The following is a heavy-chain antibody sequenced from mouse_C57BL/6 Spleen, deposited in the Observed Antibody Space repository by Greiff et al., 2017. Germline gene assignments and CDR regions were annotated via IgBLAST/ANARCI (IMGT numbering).Heavy chain of an antibody. Sequence: QVQLQQPGAELVRPGTSVKLSCKASGYTFTSYWMHWVKQRPGQGLEWIGVIDPSDSYTNYNQKFKGKATLTVDTSSSTAYMQLSSLTSEDSAVYYCARKGALLYDYGGQGTTLTVSS. D-gene: IGHD2-12*01. V-gene: IGHV1-59*01. CDR1: GYTFTSYW. CDR2: IDPSDSYT. J-gene: IGHJ2*01. CDR3: ARKGALLYDY.